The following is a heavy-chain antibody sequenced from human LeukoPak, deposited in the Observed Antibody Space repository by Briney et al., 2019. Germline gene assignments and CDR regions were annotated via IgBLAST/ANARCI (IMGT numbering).Heavy chain of an antibody. CDR1: GFTFSSYS. J-gene: IGHJ3*02. Sequence: GGSLRLSCAASGFTFSSYSMNWVRQAPGKGLEWVSYISSSSSTIYYADSVKGRFTISRDNAKNSLYLQMNTLRAADTAVYYRAGAGLGGYGGTPLRLAFDIWRQGTMVTVSS. D-gene: IGHD4-23*01. V-gene: IGHV3-48*04. CDR2: ISSSSSTI. CDR3: AGAGLGGYGGTPLRLAFDI.